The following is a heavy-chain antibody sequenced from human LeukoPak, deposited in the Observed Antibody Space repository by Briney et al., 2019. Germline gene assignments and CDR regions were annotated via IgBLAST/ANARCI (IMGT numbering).Heavy chain of an antibody. D-gene: IGHD3-3*01. CDR1: GGSISSYY. CDR3: ARDTGEYDFWSGYYPSNWFDP. V-gene: IGHV4-4*07. Sequence: PSETLSLTCTVSGGSISSYYWSWLRQPAGKGLEWIGRIYTSGSTNYNPSLKSRVTISVDTSKNHFSLKLSSVTAADTAVYYCARDTGEYDFWSGYYPSNWFDPWGQGTLVTVSS. CDR2: IYTSGST. J-gene: IGHJ5*02.